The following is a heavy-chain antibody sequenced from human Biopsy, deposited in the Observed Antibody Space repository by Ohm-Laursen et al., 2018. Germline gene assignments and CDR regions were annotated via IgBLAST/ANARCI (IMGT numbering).Heavy chain of an antibody. Sequence: SLRLPCTASGFSFSTYWMTWVRQAPGKGLEWVANIQKDGNGKYYVDSVKGRFTISRDNDKNSLSLQMTNLRAEDTAVYYCARGSHYYDGSGFYSFDNWGQGTLVTVSS. V-gene: IGHV3-7*04. CDR1: GFSFSTYW. CDR2: IQKDGNGK. D-gene: IGHD3-22*01. J-gene: IGHJ4*02. CDR3: ARGSHYYDGSGFYSFDN.